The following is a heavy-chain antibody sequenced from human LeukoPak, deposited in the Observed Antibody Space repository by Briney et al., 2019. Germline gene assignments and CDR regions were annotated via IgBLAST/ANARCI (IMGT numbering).Heavy chain of an antibody. V-gene: IGHV3-23*01. CDR1: GFTFSSYA. J-gene: IGHJ3*02. Sequence: GGSLRLSCAASGFTFSSYAMSWVRQAPGKGLEWVSAISGSGGSTYYADSVKGRFTISRDNSKNTLYLQMNSLRAEDTAVYYCVRELHSSRWGDKNDAFDIWGQGTMVTVSS. D-gene: IGHD6-13*01. CDR2: ISGSGGST. CDR3: VRELHSSRWGDKNDAFDI.